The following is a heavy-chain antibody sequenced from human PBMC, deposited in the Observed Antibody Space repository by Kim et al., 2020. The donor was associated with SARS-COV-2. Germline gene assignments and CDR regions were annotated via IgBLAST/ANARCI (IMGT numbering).Heavy chain of an antibody. CDR2: INVGNGDT. Sequence: ASVKVSCKASGYTLTGYAMYWVRQAPGQRLEWMGWINVGNGDTNYSQKFQGRVTITRDTSASTVFMELSGLRSEDTAVYYCARGGLDYWGQGTLVTVSS. V-gene: IGHV1-3*01. CDR1: GYTLTGYA. J-gene: IGHJ4*02. CDR3: ARGGLDY.